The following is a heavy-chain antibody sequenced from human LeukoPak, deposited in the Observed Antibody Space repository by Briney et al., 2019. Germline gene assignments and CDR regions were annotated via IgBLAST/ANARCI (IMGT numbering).Heavy chain of an antibody. CDR3: ARSGNAGPGWLRYYFDF. Sequence: GGSLRLSCAASGFTFSSRAMHWVRQAPGKGLGWVAVVSDDGTDKYYADSVKVRITISRYNSRPTLYLQMSGLSVDDTAVYYCARSGNAGPGWLRYYFDFWGQGTLVTVSS. D-gene: IGHD5-12*01. CDR2: VSDDGTDK. V-gene: IGHV3-30*04. J-gene: IGHJ4*02. CDR1: GFTFSSRA.